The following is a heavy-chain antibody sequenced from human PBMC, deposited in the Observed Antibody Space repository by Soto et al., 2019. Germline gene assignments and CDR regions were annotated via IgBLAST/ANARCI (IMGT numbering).Heavy chain of an antibody. Sequence: QVQLVESGGGVVQPGRSLRLSCAASGFTFSSYGMHWVRQAPGKGLEWVAVISYDGSNKYYADSVKGRFTISRDNSKNTLNLQMNSLRAEDTAVYYCAKVAEVGGIGFDYWGQGTLVTVSS. J-gene: IGHJ4*02. CDR1: GFTFSSYG. CDR3: AKVAEVGGIGFDY. V-gene: IGHV3-30*18. CDR2: ISYDGSNK. D-gene: IGHD3-16*01.